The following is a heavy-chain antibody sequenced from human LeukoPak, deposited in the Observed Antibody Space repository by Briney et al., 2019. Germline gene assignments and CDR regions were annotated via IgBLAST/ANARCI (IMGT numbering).Heavy chain of an antibody. CDR3: ARGTGCRGGSCLSEALTAASH. J-gene: IGHJ4*02. CDR1: VFTFDNSD. CDR2: ITSGGGST. D-gene: IGHD2-15*01. Sequence: PGGSQTLLCALSVFTFDNSDMLGPRKAPGKGLEYVSAITSGGGSTNYADSVKGRFTISRDNSKKTLYLQMGSLRPEDTAVYYCARGTGCRGGSCLSEALTAASHWGQGTLVTVSS. V-gene: IGHV3-64*02.